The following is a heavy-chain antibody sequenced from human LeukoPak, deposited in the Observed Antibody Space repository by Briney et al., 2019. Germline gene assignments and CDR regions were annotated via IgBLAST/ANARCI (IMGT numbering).Heavy chain of an antibody. CDR2: IYTSGST. CDR3: ARGGTPGNYYDSSGYYYRVAAFDI. Sequence: SETLSLTCTVSGGSISSYYWSWIRQPAGKGLEWIGRIYTSGSTNYNPSLKSRVTMSVDTSKNQFSLKLSSVTAADTAVYYCARGGTPGNYYDSSGYYYRVAAFDIWGQGTMVTVSS. CDR1: GGSISSYY. D-gene: IGHD3-22*01. J-gene: IGHJ3*02. V-gene: IGHV4-4*07.